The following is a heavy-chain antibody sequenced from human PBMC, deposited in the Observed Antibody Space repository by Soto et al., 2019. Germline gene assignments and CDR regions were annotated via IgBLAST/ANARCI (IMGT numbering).Heavy chain of an antibody. CDR1: GGTFSSYA. CDR2: IIPIFGTA. CDR3: ARDRGDGDYGGYYYSGMDV. D-gene: IGHD4-17*01. Sequence: SVKVSCKASGGTFSSYAISWVRQAPGQGLEWMGGIIPIFGTANYAQKFQGRVTITADESTSTAYMELSSLRSEDPAVYYCARDRGDGDYGGYYYSGMDVWGKGTTVTV. V-gene: IGHV1-69*13. J-gene: IGHJ6*04.